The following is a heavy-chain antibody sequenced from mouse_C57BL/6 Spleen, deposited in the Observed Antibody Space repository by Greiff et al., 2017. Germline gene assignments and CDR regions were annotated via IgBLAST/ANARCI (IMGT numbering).Heavy chain of an antibody. D-gene: IGHD2-14*01. V-gene: IGHV2-3*01. J-gene: IGHJ2*01. Sequence: VNVVESGPGLVAPSQSLSITCTVSGFSFTSYGVSWVRQPPGTGLEWLGVIWGDGSTNYHSALISRLSISKDNSKSQVFLKLNSLQTDDTAKDGCARYPDDWGKGTTLTVSS. CDR2: IWGDGST. CDR3: ARYPDD. CDR1: GFSFTSYG.